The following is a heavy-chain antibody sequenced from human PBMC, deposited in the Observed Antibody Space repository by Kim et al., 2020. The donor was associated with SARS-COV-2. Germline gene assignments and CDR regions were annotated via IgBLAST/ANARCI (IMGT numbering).Heavy chain of an antibody. CDR2: SA. V-gene: IGHV3-74*01. Sequence: SANYADSVKGRFNSSRYNAKNTLFLQMNNLTAEDTAVYYCARASSTSCFYWGQGTLVTVSS. D-gene: IGHD2-2*01. J-gene: IGHJ4*01. CDR3: ARASSTSCFY.